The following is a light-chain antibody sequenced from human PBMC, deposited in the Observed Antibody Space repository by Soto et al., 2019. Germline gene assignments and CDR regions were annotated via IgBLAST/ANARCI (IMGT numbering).Light chain of an antibody. CDR2: DNN. CDR3: QSYGTSGVV. Sequence: QSVLTQPPSVSGAPVQRVTISCSGSISDIGSGYNVHWYQQLPGTAPKLLIYDNNNRPSGVPDRISGSKSGTSASLAITWLQVEDEADYYCQSYGTSGVVFGGGTQLTVL. V-gene: IGLV1-40*01. CDR1: ISDIGSGYN. J-gene: IGLJ2*01.